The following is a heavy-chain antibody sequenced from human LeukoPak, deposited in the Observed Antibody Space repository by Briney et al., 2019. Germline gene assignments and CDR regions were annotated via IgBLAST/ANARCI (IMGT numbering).Heavy chain of an antibody. CDR2: INPNSGGT. V-gene: IGHV1-2*02. Sequence: GASVKVSCKASGYTFTGYYMHLVRQAPGQGLEWMGWINPNSGGTNYAQKFQGRVTMTRDTSISTAYMELSRLRSDDTAGYYCARDQHYDDRRGYYTWGQGTLVTVSS. CDR1: GYTFTGYY. J-gene: IGHJ5*02. CDR3: ARDQHYDDRRGYYT. D-gene: IGHD3-22*01.